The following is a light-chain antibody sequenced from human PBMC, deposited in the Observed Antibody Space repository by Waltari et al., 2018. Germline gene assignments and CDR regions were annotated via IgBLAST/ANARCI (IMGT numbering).Light chain of an antibody. CDR1: SSDVGGYTY. Sequence: QSALTQPRSVSGSPGQSVTISCTGTSSDVGGYTYVSWYQQHPGKAPKLMIYDVSKRPSGVPDRFSGSKSGNTASLTISGLQAEDEADYYCCSYAGSYTSPYVFGTGTKVTVL. V-gene: IGLV2-11*01. CDR3: CSYAGSYTSPYV. J-gene: IGLJ1*01. CDR2: DVS.